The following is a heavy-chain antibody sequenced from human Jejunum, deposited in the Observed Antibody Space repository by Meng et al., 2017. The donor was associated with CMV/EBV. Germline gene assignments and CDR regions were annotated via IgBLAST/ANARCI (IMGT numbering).Heavy chain of an antibody. V-gene: IGHV3-9*01. D-gene: IGHD2-15*01. CDR2: ISEGSANV. CDR3: TKDILYCSGGACTPGNYDYFYAMDV. Sequence: VRQARGKGLEWVSGISEGSANVGYADSVKSRFTISRENAKKSLYLQMNNLTAADTALYYCTKDILYCSGGACTPGNYDYFYAMDVWGQGTTVTVSS. J-gene: IGHJ6*02.